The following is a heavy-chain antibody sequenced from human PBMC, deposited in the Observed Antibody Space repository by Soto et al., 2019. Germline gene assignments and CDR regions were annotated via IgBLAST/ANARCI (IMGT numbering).Heavy chain of an antibody. D-gene: IGHD3-10*01. CDR3: TVWGSGNDFGAA. CDR1: GFTFSDHY. V-gene: IGHV3-72*01. Sequence: EVQLVESGGGLVQPGGSLRLSCAASGFTFSDHYMDWVRQAPGKGLEWVGRSKNKADSYTTEYAASVKGRFTISRDASKNALFLQMNSLKTEATAVYYCTVWGSGNDFGAAWGQGILVTVSS. J-gene: IGHJ4*02. CDR2: SKNKADSYTT.